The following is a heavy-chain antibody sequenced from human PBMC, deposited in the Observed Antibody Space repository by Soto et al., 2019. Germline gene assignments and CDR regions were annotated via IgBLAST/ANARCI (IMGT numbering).Heavy chain of an antibody. V-gene: IGHV3-33*01. D-gene: IGHD6-19*01. Sequence: QVQLVESGGGVVQPGRSLRLSCAASGFTFSGYGMHWVRQAPGKGLEWVAVIWYDGSNKYYADSVKGRFTISRDDSKNTLYLQMTSLRAEDTAVDYCAREYAYSTVWYGNAFDIWGQGTMVTVSS. CDR2: IWYDGSNK. CDR1: GFTFSGYG. J-gene: IGHJ3*02. CDR3: AREYAYSTVWYGNAFDI.